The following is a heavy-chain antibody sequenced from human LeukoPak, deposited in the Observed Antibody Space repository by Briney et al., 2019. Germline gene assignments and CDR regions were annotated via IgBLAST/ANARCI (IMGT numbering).Heavy chain of an antibody. CDR2: IYYSGST. Sequence: SETLSLTCTVSGGSISSSSYYWGWIRQPPGKGLEWIGSIYYSGSTYYNPSLKSRVTISVDTSKNQFSLKLSSVTAADTAVYYCARGYPIIAAGTTTISTWGQGTLVTVSS. J-gene: IGHJ5*02. V-gene: IGHV4-39*01. CDR1: GGSISSSSYY. D-gene: IGHD6-13*01. CDR3: ARGYPIIAAGTTTIST.